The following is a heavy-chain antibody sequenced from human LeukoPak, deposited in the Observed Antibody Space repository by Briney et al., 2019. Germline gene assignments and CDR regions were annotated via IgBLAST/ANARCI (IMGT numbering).Heavy chain of an antibody. CDR3: ARRYYDFWSGYYPAFDY. CDR1: GGSISSSSYY. J-gene: IGHJ4*02. V-gene: IGHV4-39*01. Sequence: SETLSLTCTVSGGSISSSSYYWGWIRQPPGKGLEWIGSIYYSGSTYYNPSLKSRVTISVDTSKNQFSLKLSSVTAADTAVYYCARRYYDFWSGYYPAFDYWGQGTLVTVSS. D-gene: IGHD3-3*01. CDR2: IYYSGST.